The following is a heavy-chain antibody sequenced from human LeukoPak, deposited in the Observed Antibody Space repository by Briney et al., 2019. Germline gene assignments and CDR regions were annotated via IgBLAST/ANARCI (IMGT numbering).Heavy chain of an antibody. Sequence: PSETLSLTCTVSGGSISSYYWSWIRQPPGEGLEWIGYIYYSGSTNYNPSLKSRVTISVDTSKNQFSLKLSSVTAADTAVYYCARGPYYDFWSGYTGVAGMGHWGQGTLVTVSS. CDR1: GGSISSYY. V-gene: IGHV4-59*01. D-gene: IGHD3-3*01. CDR2: IYYSGST. CDR3: ARGPYYDFWSGYTGVAGMGH. J-gene: IGHJ4*02.